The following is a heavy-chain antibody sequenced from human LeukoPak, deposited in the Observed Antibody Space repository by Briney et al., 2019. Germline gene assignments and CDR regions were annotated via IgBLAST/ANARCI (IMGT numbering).Heavy chain of an antibody. D-gene: IGHD2-2*01. CDR3: AKGFREGCSSTSCYATPFFDY. Sequence: GGSLRLSCPASGFTFSSYAMSWVRQAPGKGLEWFSAISGSGGSTYYADSMKGRFTISRDNSKNTLYLQMNSLRAEDTAVYYCAKGFREGCSSTSCYATPFFDYWGQGTLVTVSS. V-gene: IGHV3-23*01. CDR2: ISGSGGST. J-gene: IGHJ4*02. CDR1: GFTFSSYA.